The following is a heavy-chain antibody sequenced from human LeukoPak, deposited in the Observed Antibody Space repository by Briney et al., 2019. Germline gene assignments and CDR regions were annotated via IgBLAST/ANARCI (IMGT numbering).Heavy chain of an antibody. V-gene: IGHV3-21*01. J-gene: IGHJ4*02. D-gene: IGHD2-15*01. CDR1: GFTFSSHI. CDR2: ITTSNYI. Sequence: PGGSLRLSCAVSGFTFSSHIVNWVRQAPGKGLEWVLSITTSNYIYYAESVKGRFTISRDNAKNSLYLQMNSLRAEDTAVYYCVREQARGGSFDYWGQGTLVTVSS. CDR3: VREQARGGSFDY.